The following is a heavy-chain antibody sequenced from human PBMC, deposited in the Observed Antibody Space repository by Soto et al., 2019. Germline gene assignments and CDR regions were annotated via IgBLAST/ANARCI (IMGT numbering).Heavy chain of an antibody. CDR3: AREFQSDSGGFHELYF. D-gene: IGHD3-22*01. V-gene: IGHV1-18*04. CDR2: ISAYNGNT. CDR1: GYTFNSFG. Sequence: QVHLEQSGAEVRKPGASVKVSCKASGYTFNSFGINWVRQAPGQGLEWLGWISAYNGNTNYAQKFHGRVTMTADTSTTTAYLELTSLRSDDTAVYYCAREFQSDSGGFHELYFWGQGNLVTVSS. J-gene: IGHJ4*02.